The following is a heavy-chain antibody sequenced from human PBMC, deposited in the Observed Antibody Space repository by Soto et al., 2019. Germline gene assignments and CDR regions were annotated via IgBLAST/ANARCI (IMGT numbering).Heavy chain of an antibody. CDR1: GFTFSSYD. D-gene: IGHD1-1*01. J-gene: IGHJ3*02. Sequence: PGGSLRLSCAASGFTFSSYDMHWVRQATGKGLEWVSAIGTAGDTYYPGSVKGRFTISRENAKNSLYLQMNSPRAEDTAVYYCARDSRNWNAPDAFDIWGQGTMVTVSS. CDR2: IGTAGDT. V-gene: IGHV3-13*01. CDR3: ARDSRNWNAPDAFDI.